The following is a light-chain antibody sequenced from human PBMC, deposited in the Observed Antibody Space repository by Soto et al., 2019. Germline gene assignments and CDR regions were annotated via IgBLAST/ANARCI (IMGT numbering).Light chain of an antibody. CDR3: KQRIT. Sequence: EIVLTQSPATLSLSPGERATLSCRASQSVSSSLAWYQQKPGQAPRLLIYDASNRATGIPARFSGSGSGTDFTRTISSLEPEDYAVYYCKQRITFAPGTKVDI. J-gene: IGKJ3*01. CDR2: DAS. V-gene: IGKV3-11*01. CDR1: QSVSSS.